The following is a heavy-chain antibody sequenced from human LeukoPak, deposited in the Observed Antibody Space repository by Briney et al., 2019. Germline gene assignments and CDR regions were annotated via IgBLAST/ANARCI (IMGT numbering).Heavy chain of an antibody. V-gene: IGHV4-59*01. CDR3: ARVPRGDCSGGSCYYVWFDP. CDR2: NYYSGST. J-gene: IGHJ5*02. CDR1: GGSISSYY. D-gene: IGHD2-15*01. Sequence: SETLSLTCTVSGGSISSYYWSWIRQPPGKGLEWIGYNYYSGSTNYNPSLKSRVTISVDTSKNQFSLKLSSVTAADTAVYYCARVPRGDCSGGSCYYVWFDPWGQGTLVTVSS.